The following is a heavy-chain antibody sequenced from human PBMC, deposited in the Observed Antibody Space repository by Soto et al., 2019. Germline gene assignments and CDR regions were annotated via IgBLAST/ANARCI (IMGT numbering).Heavy chain of an antibody. V-gene: IGHV3-48*03. D-gene: IGHD5-12*01. CDR1: GFTSSSYE. CDR2: MSASGGTI. CDR3: TKEKSPMDNGYDAFDI. Sequence: GGSLRLSCAASGFTSSSYEMDWVRQAAGKGLEWVAYMSASGGTIFYADSVKGRFTISRDNADKSLYLQMNSLRAEDTAIYYSTKEKSPMDNGYDAFDIWGRGTMVTVSS. J-gene: IGHJ3*02.